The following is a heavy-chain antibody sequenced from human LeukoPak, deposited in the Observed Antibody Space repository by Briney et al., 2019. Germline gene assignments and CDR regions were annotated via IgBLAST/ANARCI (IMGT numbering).Heavy chain of an antibody. D-gene: IGHD3-22*01. V-gene: IGHV4-59*01. CDR2: IYYSGST. CDR3: ARGHGGQYYYDSSGYHPFDY. Sequence: PSETLSLTCTVSGGSISSYYWSWIRQPPGKGLEWIGYIYYSGSTNYNPSLESRVTISVDTSKNQFSLKLSSVTAADTAVYYWARGHGGQYYYDSSGYHPFDYWGQGTLVTVSS. CDR1: GGSISSYY. J-gene: IGHJ4*02.